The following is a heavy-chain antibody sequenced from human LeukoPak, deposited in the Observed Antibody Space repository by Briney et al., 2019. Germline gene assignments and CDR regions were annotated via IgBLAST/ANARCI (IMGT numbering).Heavy chain of an antibody. V-gene: IGHV4-59*01. CDR3: ARNFDWGRAFDI. J-gene: IGHJ3*02. Sequence: PSETLSLTCTVSGGSTSTYYWSWIRQPPGKGLEWIGYIYYSGNTNYNPSLKSRAAISIDTSKNQFSLNLSSVTAADTAVYYCARNFDWGRAFDIWGQGTMVTVSS. CDR1: GGSTSTYY. CDR2: IYYSGNT. D-gene: IGHD7-27*01.